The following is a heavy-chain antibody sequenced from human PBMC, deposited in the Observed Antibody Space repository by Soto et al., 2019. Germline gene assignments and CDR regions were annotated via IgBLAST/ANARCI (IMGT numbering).Heavy chain of an antibody. Sequence: EVQLLESGGGLVQPGGSLRLACATSGFSFSTYAMTWVRQAPGKGLEWVSTFNGNGGGTYYADSVKGRFTISRDNSKNTLYLQMASLRAEDTATYYCAKDNSLHWFDPWGQGNLVTVSS. D-gene: IGHD2-15*01. J-gene: IGHJ5*02. CDR2: FNGNGGGT. V-gene: IGHV3-23*01. CDR1: GFSFSTYA. CDR3: AKDNSLHWFDP.